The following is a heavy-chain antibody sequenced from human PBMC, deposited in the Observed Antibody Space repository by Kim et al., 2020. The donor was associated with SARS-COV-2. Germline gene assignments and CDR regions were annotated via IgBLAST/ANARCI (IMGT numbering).Heavy chain of an antibody. V-gene: IGHV4-59*01. CDR3: ARGDVTMIVGGGGGMDV. CDR2: IYYSGST. J-gene: IGHJ6*02. CDR1: GGSISSYY. D-gene: IGHD3-22*01. Sequence: SETLSLTCTVSGGSISSYYWSWIRQPPGKGLEWIGYIYYSGSTNYNPSLKSRVTISVDTSKNQFSLKLSSVTAADTAVYYCARGDVTMIVGGGGGMDVWGQGTTVTVSS.